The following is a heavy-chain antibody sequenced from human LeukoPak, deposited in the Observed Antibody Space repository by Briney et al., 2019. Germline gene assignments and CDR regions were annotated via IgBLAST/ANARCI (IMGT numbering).Heavy chain of an antibody. Sequence: GGSLRLSCAASGFTFNTYIMNWVRQAPGKGLEWVSFISSSSRHIYYADSVKGRFTTSRDNAKNSLYLQMTSLRAEDTAIYYCARGGYTSGCIDYWGQGILVTVPS. CDR3: ARGGYTSGCIDY. V-gene: IGHV3-21*01. CDR2: ISSSSRHI. D-gene: IGHD6-19*01. CDR1: GFTFNTYI. J-gene: IGHJ4*02.